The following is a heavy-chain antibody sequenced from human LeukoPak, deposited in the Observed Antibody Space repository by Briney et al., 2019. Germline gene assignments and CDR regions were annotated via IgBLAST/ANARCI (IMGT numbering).Heavy chain of an antibody. V-gene: IGHV3-48*03. CDR3: AELGITMIGGV. Sequence: GGSLRLSCAASGFTFSSYETNWVRQAPGKGLEWVSYISSSGGIIHYADSVKGRFTISRDNAKNSLYLQMNSLRAEDTAVYYCAELGITMIGGVWGKGTTVTISS. J-gene: IGHJ6*04. D-gene: IGHD3-10*02. CDR2: ISSSGGII. CDR1: GFTFSSYE.